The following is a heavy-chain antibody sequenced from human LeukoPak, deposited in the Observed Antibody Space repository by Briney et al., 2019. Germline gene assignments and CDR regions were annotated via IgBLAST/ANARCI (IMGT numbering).Heavy chain of an antibody. Sequence: RPGGSLRPSCVAWGFTFSSYEMNWARQAPGKGLEWVLYISSSGTTIYYADSVKGRFTISRDSDKNSLYLQMNSLRGEDTVVYYCARGLTYWGQGTLVTVSS. CDR3: ARGLTY. CDR2: ISSSGTTI. V-gene: IGHV3-48*03. J-gene: IGHJ4*02. CDR1: GFTFSSYE. D-gene: IGHD3-9*01.